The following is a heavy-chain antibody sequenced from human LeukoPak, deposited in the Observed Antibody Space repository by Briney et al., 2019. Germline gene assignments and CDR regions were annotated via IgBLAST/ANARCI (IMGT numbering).Heavy chain of an antibody. D-gene: IGHD2-2*01. Sequence: PGGSLRLSCAASGFTFSSYSMNWGRQATGKGLEWVSSISSSSSYIYYADSVKGRFTISRDNAKNSLYLQMNSLRAEDTAVYYCARGPYCSSTSCYSDYWGQGTLVTVSS. CDR3: ARGPYCSSTSCYSDY. V-gene: IGHV3-21*01. J-gene: IGHJ4*02. CDR2: ISSSSSYI. CDR1: GFTFSSYS.